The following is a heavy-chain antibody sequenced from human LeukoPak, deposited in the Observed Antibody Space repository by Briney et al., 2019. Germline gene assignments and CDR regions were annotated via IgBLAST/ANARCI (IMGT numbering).Heavy chain of an antibody. V-gene: IGHV3-30*02. CDR3: AKDGFGGVIVIQGVYVN. J-gene: IGHJ4*02. CDR2: IEYDGSKK. CDR1: GFTFSSYV. Sequence: PGGSLRLSCAASGFTFSSYVMHWLRQAPGKGLEWVASIEYDGSKKYYVDSVKGRFTISRDNSKRMLHLQMNSLRAEDTAVYYCAKDGFGGVIVIQGVYVNWGQGTLVTVSS. D-gene: IGHD3-16*02.